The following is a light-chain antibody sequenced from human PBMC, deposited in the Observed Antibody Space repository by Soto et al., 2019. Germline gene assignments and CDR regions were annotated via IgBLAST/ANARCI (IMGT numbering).Light chain of an antibody. CDR2: IAS. CDR3: QQCSNWPPIT. CDR1: QSVSRC. Sequence: EIVLTQSPATLSLSPGERVTLSRRASQSVSRCLAWYQQKPGQAPRLLIYIASSRLSVIPTRFSGSGSGTDFTLTISSLEPEDSGIYYCQQCSNWPPITFGQGTRLETK. V-gene: IGKV3-11*01. J-gene: IGKJ5*01.